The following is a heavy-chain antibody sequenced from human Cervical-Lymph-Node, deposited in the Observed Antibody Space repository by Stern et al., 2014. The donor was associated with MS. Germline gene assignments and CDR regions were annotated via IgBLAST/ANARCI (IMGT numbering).Heavy chain of an antibody. D-gene: IGHD6-19*01. CDR1: GFTVSSNY. V-gene: IGHV3-53*01. J-gene: IGHJ4*02. CDR3: ARALGYSSGWFGGYFDY. CDR2: IYSGGST. Sequence: EVQLVQSGGGLIQPGGSLRLSCAASGFTVSSNYMSWVRQAPGKGLEWVSVIYSGGSTYYADSVKGRFTISRDNSKNTLYLQMNSLRAEDTAVYYCARALGYSSGWFGGYFDYWGQGTLVTVSS.